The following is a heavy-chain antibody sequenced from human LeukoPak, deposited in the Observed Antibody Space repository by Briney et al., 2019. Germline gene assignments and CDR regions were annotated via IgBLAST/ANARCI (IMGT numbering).Heavy chain of an antibody. V-gene: IGHV1-46*01. D-gene: IGHD3-3*01. J-gene: IGHJ4*02. CDR1: GYTFTSYY. CDR3: ARALSYYDFLSGAYYFDY. Sequence: ASVKVSCKASGYTFTSYYMHWVRQAPGQGLEWMGIINPSGGSTSYAQKFQGRVTITRATSTSTVYVELSSLRSEDPAVYYCARALSYYDFLSGAYYFDYWGQRTLVTVSS. CDR2: INPSGGST.